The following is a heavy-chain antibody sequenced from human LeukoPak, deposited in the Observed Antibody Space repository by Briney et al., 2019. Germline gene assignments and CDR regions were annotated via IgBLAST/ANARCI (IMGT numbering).Heavy chain of an antibody. V-gene: IGHV4-34*01. CDR1: GGSFSGYY. CDR3: GRTNIARGYGKTYYYYGMDV. CDR2: INHSGST. D-gene: IGHD3-10*01. J-gene: IGHJ6*02. Sequence: SETLSLTCAVYGGSFSGYYWSWIRQPPGKGLEWIGEINHSGSTNYNPSLKSRVTISVDTSKNQFSLKLSSVTAADTAVYYCGRTNIARGYGKTYYYYGMDVWGQGTTVTVSS.